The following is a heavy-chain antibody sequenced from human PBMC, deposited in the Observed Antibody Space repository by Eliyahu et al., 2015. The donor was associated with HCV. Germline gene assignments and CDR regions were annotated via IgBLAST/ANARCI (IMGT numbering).Heavy chain of an antibody. CDR1: SSYG. V-gene: IGHV3-33*01. CDR3: ARGPGGTKGIASSWFDP. J-gene: IGHJ5*02. CDR2: IWYDGSNK. Sequence: SSYGMHWVRQAPGKGLEWVAVIWYDGSNKYYADSVKGRFTISRDNSKNTLYLQMNSLRAEDTAVYYCARGPGGTKGIASSWFDPWGQGTLVTVSS. D-gene: IGHD2-8*01.